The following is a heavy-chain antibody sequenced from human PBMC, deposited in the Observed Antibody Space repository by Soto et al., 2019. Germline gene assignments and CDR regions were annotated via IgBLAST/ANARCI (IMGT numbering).Heavy chain of an antibody. D-gene: IGHD7-27*01. CDR2: IYDGGTT. Sequence: SETLSLTCTVSGGSMSSAAYCWSWIRQSPDKGLEWIGHIYDGGTTYSSPSLKGRVTISADTSETQFSLKLNSVSAADTAVYYCARGPSGDKVDYWGQGIQVT. V-gene: IGHV4-30-4*01. CDR1: GGSMSSAAYC. CDR3: ARGPSGDKVDY. J-gene: IGHJ4*02.